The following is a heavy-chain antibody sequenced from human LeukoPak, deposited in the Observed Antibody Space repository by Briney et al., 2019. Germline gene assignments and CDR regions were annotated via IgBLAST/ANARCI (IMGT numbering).Heavy chain of an antibody. D-gene: IGHD1-26*01. CDR3: ARYISGDAFDI. CDR1: GYTFTSYG. Sequence: ASVKVSCKASGYTFTSYGIIWVRQATGQGPEWMGWMNPYNGDTAYGQKFQGRVSFTRDISISTAYMELNSLRSEDTAVYYCARYISGDAFDIWGQGTMVTVSS. J-gene: IGHJ3*02. V-gene: IGHV1-8*01. CDR2: MNPYNGDT.